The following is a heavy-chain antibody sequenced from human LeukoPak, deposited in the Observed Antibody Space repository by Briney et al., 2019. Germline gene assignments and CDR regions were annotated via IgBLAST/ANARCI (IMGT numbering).Heavy chain of an antibody. CDR1: GFTFTGYY. D-gene: IGHD1-26*01. J-gene: IGHJ4*02. CDR2: INPNNGAT. Sequence: GSLRLSCAASGFTFTGYYMHWVRQAPGQGLEWMGRINPNNGATNYAQKLQGRVTITGDTSISTAYMELSSLRSDDTAVYYCTRESGSYHGNDYWGQGTLVTVSS. V-gene: IGHV1-2*06. CDR3: TRESGSYHGNDY.